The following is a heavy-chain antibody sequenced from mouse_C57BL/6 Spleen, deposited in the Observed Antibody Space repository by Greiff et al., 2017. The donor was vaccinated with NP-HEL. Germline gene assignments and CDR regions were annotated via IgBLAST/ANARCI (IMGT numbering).Heavy chain of an antibody. Sequence: QVQLQQSGAELVKPGASVKLSCKASGYTFTSYWMHWVKQRPGQGLEWIGMIHPNSGSTNYNEKFKSKATLTVDKSSSTAYMQLSSLTSEDSAVYYCAREGKRGYFDYWGQGTTLTVSS. CDR2: IHPNSGST. V-gene: IGHV1-64*01. CDR1: GYTFTSYW. CDR3: AREGKRGYFDY. J-gene: IGHJ2*01.